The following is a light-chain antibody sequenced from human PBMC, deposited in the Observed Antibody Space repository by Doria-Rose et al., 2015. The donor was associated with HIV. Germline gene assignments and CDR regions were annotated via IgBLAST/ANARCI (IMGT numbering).Light chain of an antibody. J-gene: IGKJ1*01. CDR2: DGS. V-gene: IGKV3-20*01. Sequence: TQSPGTPSLSPGGRATLSCRASQSFSSTYLAWYQQKPGQAPSLLIYDGSTRATGIPDRFSASGSGTDFTLTINRLEPEDFALYYCHQYGTSRTFGQGTKVEI. CDR3: HQYGTSRT. CDR1: QSFSSTY.